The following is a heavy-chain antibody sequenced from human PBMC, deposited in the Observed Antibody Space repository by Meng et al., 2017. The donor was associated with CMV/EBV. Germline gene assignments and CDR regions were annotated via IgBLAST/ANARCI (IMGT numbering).Heavy chain of an antibody. CDR2: ISYDGSNK. Sequence: SCKASGYTFSSYAMHWVRQAPGKGLEWVAVISYDGSNKYYADSVKGRFTISRDNSKNTLYLQMNSLRAEDTAVYYCARDITPSPVNYYYYYGMDVWGQGTTVTVSS. D-gene: IGHD3-16*02. J-gene: IGHJ6*02. CDR1: GYTFSSYA. CDR3: ARDITPSPVNYYYYYGMDV. V-gene: IGHV3-30-3*01.